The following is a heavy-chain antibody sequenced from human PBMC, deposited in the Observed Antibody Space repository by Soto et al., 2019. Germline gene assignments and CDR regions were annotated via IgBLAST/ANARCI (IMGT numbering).Heavy chain of an antibody. V-gene: IGHV4-59*01. Sequence: SETLSLTCTVSGGSISSYYWSWIRQPPGKGLEWIGYIYYSGSTNYNPSLKSRVTISVDTSKNQFSLKLSSVTAADTAVYYCARAPGFGPGHYYYYYMDVWGKGTTVTVSS. D-gene: IGHD3-10*01. J-gene: IGHJ6*03. CDR1: GGSISSYY. CDR2: IYYSGST. CDR3: ARAPGFGPGHYYYYYMDV.